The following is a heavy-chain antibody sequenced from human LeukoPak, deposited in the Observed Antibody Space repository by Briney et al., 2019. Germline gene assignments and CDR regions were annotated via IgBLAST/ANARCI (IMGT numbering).Heavy chain of an antibody. CDR1: GFTFSSYW. CDR2: INSDGSST. D-gene: IGHD3-22*01. CDR3: AREVGDYYYDSSGYPDY. V-gene: IGHV3-74*01. J-gene: IGHJ4*02. Sequence: GGSLRLSCAASGFTFSSYWMHWVRQAPGKGLVWVSRINSDGSSTSYADSVKGRFTTSRDNAKNTLYLQMNSLRAEDTAVYYCAREVGDYYYDSSGYPDYWGQGTLVTVSS.